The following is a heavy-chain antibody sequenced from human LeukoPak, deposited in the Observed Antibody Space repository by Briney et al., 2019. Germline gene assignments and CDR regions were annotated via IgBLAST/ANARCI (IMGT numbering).Heavy chain of an antibody. J-gene: IGHJ4*02. CDR1: GGSFSGYY. CDR2: INHSGST. D-gene: IGHD2-8*01. CDR3: ANGVMPYYFDY. Sequence: PSETLSLTCAVYGGSFSGYYWSWIRQPPGKGLEWIGEINHSGSTNYNPSLKSRVTISVDTSKNQFSLKLSSVTAADTAVYYCANGVMPYYFDYWGQGTLVTVSS. V-gene: IGHV4-34*01.